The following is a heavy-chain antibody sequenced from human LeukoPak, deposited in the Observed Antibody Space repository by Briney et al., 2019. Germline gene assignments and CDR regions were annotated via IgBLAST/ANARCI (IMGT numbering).Heavy chain of an antibody. CDR1: GYTFTSYY. V-gene: IGHV1-46*01. CDR2: INPSGAST. D-gene: IGHD6-13*01. Sequence: AAVKVSCKASGYTFTSYYMHWVRQAPGQGLEWMGIINPSGASTNYAQKFQGRVNMTRDTSTNTVYMELGSLRSEDTAVYYCARVAAAGFAYDKFDPWGQGTLVTVS. CDR3: ARVAAAGFAYDKFDP. J-gene: IGHJ5*02.